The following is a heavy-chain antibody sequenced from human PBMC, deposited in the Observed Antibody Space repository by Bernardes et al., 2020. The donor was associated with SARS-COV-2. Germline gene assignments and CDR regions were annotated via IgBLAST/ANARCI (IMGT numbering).Heavy chain of an antibody. CDR3: VKAPGCGPSCFLTDY. Sequence: GSLRLSCTASGFTFRSFAMHWVRQAPGKGLEYVSIISRDGDTTQYADSVKGRFTVSRDNSKSTLYLQMSSLRPEDAAVYYCVKAPGCGPSCFLTDYWGKGALVTVSS. D-gene: IGHD2-21*01. CDR2: ISRDGDTT. V-gene: IGHV3-64D*06. J-gene: IGHJ4*02. CDR1: GFTFRSFA.